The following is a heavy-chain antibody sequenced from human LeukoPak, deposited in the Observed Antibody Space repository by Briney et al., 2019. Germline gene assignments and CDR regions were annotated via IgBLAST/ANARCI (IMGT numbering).Heavy chain of an antibody. CDR3: ARGVGVTTYYSDC. CDR2: IRPGGGST. V-gene: IGHV3-23*01. D-gene: IGHD1-26*01. J-gene: IGHJ4*02. Sequence: GGSLRLSCAASGFIFIGYAMSWVRQAPGKGLEWVSSIRPGGGSTYYADSVKGRFTISRDNSKNTLYLQMNSLRADDTAVYYCARGVGVTTYYSDCWGQGALVTVPS. CDR1: GFIFIGYA.